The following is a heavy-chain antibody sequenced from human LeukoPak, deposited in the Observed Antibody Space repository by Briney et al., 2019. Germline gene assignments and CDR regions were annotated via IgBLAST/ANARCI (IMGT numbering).Heavy chain of an antibody. V-gene: IGHV3-30*18. CDR2: IPYDGSNK. J-gene: IGHJ6*02. CDR3: AKDFGGYSYGDYGMDV. D-gene: IGHD5-18*01. Sequence: QPGRSLRLSCAASGFTFSSYGMHWVRQAPGKGLEWVAVIPYDGSNKYYADSVKGRFTISRDNSKNTLYLQMNSLRAEDTAVYYCAKDFGGYSYGDYGMDVWGQGTTVTVSS. CDR1: GFTFSSYG.